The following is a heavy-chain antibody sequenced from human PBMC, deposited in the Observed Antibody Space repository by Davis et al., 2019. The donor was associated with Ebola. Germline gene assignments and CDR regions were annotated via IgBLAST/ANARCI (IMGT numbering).Heavy chain of an antibody. Sequence: PGGSLRLSCAASGFTFSSKYMNWVRQAPGKGLEWVSLIYSGGGTYYADSVKGRFTISRDSSKNTIYLQMNSLRGEDTAVYFCATSYGSGRYFIGGGLDIWGQGTVVAVSS. D-gene: IGHD3-10*01. V-gene: IGHV3-53*01. CDR1: GFTFSSKY. CDR2: IYSGGGT. J-gene: IGHJ3*02. CDR3: ATSYGSGRYFIGGGLDI.